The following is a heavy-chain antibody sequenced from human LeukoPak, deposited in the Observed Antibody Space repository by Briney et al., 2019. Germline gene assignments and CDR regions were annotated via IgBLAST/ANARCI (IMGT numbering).Heavy chain of an antibody. CDR3: ARDYSGSGRGRTEFDY. CDR1: GYTFTGYY. V-gene: IGHV1-2*02. Sequence: ASVKVSCKASGYTFTGYYMHWVRQAPGQGLEWMGWINPNSGGTNYVQKFQGRVTMTRDTSISTAYMELSRLTSDDTAVYYCARDYSGSGRGRTEFDYWGQGTLVTVSS. J-gene: IGHJ4*02. CDR2: INPNSGGT. D-gene: IGHD3-10*01.